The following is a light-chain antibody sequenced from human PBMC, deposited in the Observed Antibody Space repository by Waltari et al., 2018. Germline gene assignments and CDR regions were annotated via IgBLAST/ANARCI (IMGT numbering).Light chain of an antibody. CDR2: DLT. CDR1: SSGVGGYMY. Sequence: QSALTQPRSVSGSPGQSVTISCTGTSSGVGGYMYVSWYQQRPGQAPKLLIYDLTYRPSGVPDRFSGSKSGNTASLTISGLQAEDEADYYCCSYADGNTYLFGTGTFVTVL. J-gene: IGLJ1*01. V-gene: IGLV2-11*01. CDR3: CSYADGNTYL.